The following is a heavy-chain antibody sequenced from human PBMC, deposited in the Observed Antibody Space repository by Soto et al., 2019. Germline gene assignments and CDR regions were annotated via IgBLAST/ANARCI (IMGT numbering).Heavy chain of an antibody. V-gene: IGHV5-51*01. CDR1: GYSFTSSW. CDR2: IYPCDSDT. CDR3: ARQPMVVDTAMETAYYYYGMDV. D-gene: IGHD5-18*01. Sequence: PXESVKISCKGSGYSFTSSWLGWVRQIPGKGLEWMGIIYPCDSDTRYSPSFQGQVTISADKSISTAYLQWSSLKASDTAMYYCARQPMVVDTAMETAYYYYGMDVWGQGTTVSVSS. J-gene: IGHJ6*02.